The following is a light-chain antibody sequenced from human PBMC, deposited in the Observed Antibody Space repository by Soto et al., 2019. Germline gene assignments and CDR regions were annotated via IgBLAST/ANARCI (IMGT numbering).Light chain of an antibody. CDR2: AAS. CDR3: QQLNSYPFLT. CDR1: QGISSY. V-gene: IGKV1-9*01. Sequence: DIQLTQSPSFLSASVGDSVTITCRASQGISSYLAWYQQKPGKAPKLLIYAASTLQSGVPSRFSGSGSWTEFTRTIISLQPEDFATYYCQQLNSYPFLTFGGGTEVEIQ. J-gene: IGKJ4*01.